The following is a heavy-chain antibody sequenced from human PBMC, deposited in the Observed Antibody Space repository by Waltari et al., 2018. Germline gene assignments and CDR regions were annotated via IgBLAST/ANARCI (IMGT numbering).Heavy chain of an antibody. CDR3: AHNGDYYDITGGDFYFDH. D-gene: IGHD3-22*01. CDR1: GFSLSTGGEA. CDR2: IYWNDDQ. J-gene: IGHJ4*02. Sequence: QITLKESGPTLVKPTQTLTLTCAFSGFSLSTGGEAVAWIRQPPGKALEWLALIYWNDDQRYSQSLKNRLTITKDTSKNQVVLTMTNMDPVDTATDYCAHNGDYYDITGGDFYFDHWGQGSLVSVSS. V-gene: IGHV2-5*01.